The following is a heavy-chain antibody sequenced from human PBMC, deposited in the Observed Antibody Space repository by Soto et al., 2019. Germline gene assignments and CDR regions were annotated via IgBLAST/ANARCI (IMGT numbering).Heavy chain of an antibody. CDR1: GFTFSTYW. V-gene: IGHV3-74*01. Sequence: GGSLRLSCAASGFTFSTYWMHWVRQAPGKGLVWVSRLNSDGSSTNYADSVKGRFTISRDTVENTLYLQMNSLSTEDTAVYYCARAIRGTRNAMDVWGQGTTVTVSS. D-gene: IGHD5-12*01. CDR2: LNSDGSST. CDR3: ARAIRGTRNAMDV. J-gene: IGHJ6*02.